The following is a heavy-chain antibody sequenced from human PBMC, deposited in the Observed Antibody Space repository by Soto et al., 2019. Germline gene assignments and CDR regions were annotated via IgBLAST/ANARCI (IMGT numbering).Heavy chain of an antibody. CDR2: ISAYNGNT. Sequence: QVQLVQSGAEVKKPGASVKVSCKASGYTFTSYGISWVQQATGQGLEWMGWISAYNGNTNYAQKLQGRVTMTTDTATSTAFMELRSLSSDDTAVYYCARDGGDWSGGSCPTAYYYYGMDVWGQGTTVTVSS. D-gene: IGHD2-15*01. V-gene: IGHV1-18*01. J-gene: IGHJ6*02. CDR3: ARDGGDWSGGSCPTAYYYYGMDV. CDR1: GYTFTSYG.